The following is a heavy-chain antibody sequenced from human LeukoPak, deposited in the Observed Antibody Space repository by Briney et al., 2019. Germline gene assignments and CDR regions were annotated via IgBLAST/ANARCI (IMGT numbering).Heavy chain of an antibody. CDR3: ARATRVVVPAAKGANWYFDL. CDR2: INPNSGGT. CDR1: GYTFTGYY. D-gene: IGHD2-2*01. Sequence: GASVKVSCKASGYTFTGYYMHWVRQAPGQGLEWMGWINPNSGGTNYAQKFQGRVTMTRDTSISTAYMELSRLRSDDTAVYYCARATRVVVPAAKGANWYFDLWGRGTLVTVSS. J-gene: IGHJ2*01. V-gene: IGHV1-2*02.